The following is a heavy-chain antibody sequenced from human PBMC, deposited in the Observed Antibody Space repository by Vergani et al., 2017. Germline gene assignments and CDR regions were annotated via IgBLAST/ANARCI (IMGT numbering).Heavy chain of an antibody. CDR2: INHSGST. CDR1: GGSISSYY. J-gene: IGHJ6*03. Sequence: QVQLQESGPGLVKPSETLSLTCTVSGGSISSYYWSWIRQPPGKGLEWIGEINHSGSTNYNPSLKSRVTISVDTSKNQFSLKLSSVTAADTAVYYCAREGSYYYYYMDVWGKGTTVTVSS. CDR3: AREGSYYYYYMDV. V-gene: IGHV4-59*12.